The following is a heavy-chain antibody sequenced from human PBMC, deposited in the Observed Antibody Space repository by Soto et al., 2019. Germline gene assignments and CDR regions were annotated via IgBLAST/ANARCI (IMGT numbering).Heavy chain of an antibody. Sequence: ASVKVSCKASGYTFTNYAIHWVRQAPGQRLEWMGWINAGNGNTKYSQKFQGRVTITRDTSTSTAYMELRSLRSDDTAVYYCARDKRRRYYDILTGYYDYWGQGTLVTVSS. D-gene: IGHD3-9*01. CDR1: GYTFTNYA. V-gene: IGHV1-3*01. CDR3: ARDKRRRYYDILTGYYDY. J-gene: IGHJ4*02. CDR2: INAGNGNT.